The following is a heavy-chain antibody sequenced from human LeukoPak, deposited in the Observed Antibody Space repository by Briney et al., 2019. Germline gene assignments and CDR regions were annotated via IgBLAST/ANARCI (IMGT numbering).Heavy chain of an antibody. CDR2: IIPIFGTA. V-gene: IGHV1-69*13. CDR1: GGTFSSYA. D-gene: IGHD3-10*01. J-gene: IGHJ6*02. CDR3: ARPSNYYGSGSPYYYYGMDV. Sequence: ASVKVSCKASGGTFSSYAISWVRPAPGQGLEWMGGIIPIFGTANYAQKFQGRVTITADESTSTAYMELSSLRSEDTAVYYCARPSNYYGSGSPYYYYGMDVWGQGTTVTVSS.